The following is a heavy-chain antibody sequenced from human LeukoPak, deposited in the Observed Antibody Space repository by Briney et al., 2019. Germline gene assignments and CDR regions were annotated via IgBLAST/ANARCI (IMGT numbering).Heavy chain of an antibody. J-gene: IGHJ6*02. D-gene: IGHD3/OR15-3a*01. CDR1: VYTSTGHY. CDR2: INPNSGAT. Sequence: ASVKVSCTASVYTSTGHYLLSVRQAPGQGLEWMGWINPNSGATQYAQRFQGRVTMTRETSISTAYMELRSLRSDDTSVYYCARDRLDLSGPGYYYEGMDLGGRGTTVTVSS. CDR3: ARDRLDLSGPGYYYEGMDL. V-gene: IGHV1-2*02.